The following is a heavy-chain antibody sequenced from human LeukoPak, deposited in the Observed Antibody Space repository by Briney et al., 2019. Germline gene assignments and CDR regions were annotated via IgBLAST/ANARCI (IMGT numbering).Heavy chain of an antibody. Sequence: ASVKVSCKASGYTFTSYGISWVRQAPGQGLEWMGWISAYNGNTNYAQKLQGRVTMTIDTTTSTAYMELRSLRSDDTAVYYCARGPLHRLMVAMYYFYYWGQGTLVTVSS. CDR2: ISAYNGNT. D-gene: IGHD5-12*01. J-gene: IGHJ4*02. CDR3: ARGPLHRLMVAMYYFYY. V-gene: IGHV1-18*01. CDR1: GYTFTSYG.